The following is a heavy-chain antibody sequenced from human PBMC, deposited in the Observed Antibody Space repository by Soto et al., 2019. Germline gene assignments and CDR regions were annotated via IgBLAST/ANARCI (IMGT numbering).Heavy chain of an antibody. J-gene: IGHJ3*02. CDR1: GFTFSTYA. CDR3: ASPVAVAGTRDDAFDI. CDR2: INSSGGST. V-gene: IGHV3-23*01. D-gene: IGHD6-19*01. Sequence: GGSLRLSCGASGFTFSTYAMSWVRQAPGKGLEWVSGINSSGGSTYHADSVKGRFTISRDNSKKTLYLQMNSLRDEDTAVYYCASPVAVAGTRDDAFDIWGQGTMVTVSS.